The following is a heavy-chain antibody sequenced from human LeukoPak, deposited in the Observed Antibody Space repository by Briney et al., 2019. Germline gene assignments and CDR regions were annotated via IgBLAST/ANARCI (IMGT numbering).Heavy chain of an antibody. CDR2: ISAYNGNT. Sequence: ASVKVSCKASGYTFTSYGISWVRQAPGQGREWMGWISAYNGNTNYAQKLQGRVTMTTDTSTSTAYMELRSLRSDDTAVYYCARWGYCSGGSCPYPDYYYYYGMDVWGQGTTVTVSS. V-gene: IGHV1-18*01. CDR1: GYTFTSYG. CDR3: ARWGYCSGGSCPYPDYYYYYGMDV. J-gene: IGHJ6*02. D-gene: IGHD2-15*01.